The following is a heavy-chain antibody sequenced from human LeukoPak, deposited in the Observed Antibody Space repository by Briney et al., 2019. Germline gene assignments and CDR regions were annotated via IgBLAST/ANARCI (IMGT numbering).Heavy chain of an antibody. CDR2: ISGSGGST. V-gene: IGHV3-23*01. Sequence: GGSLRLSCAASVFTFSIYAMIWVRQAPGKRLEWVSAISGSGGSTYYADSVKGRFTISRDNPKNTLYLQMNSLRAEDTAVYYCARKGLDGYSYGYPFDYWGQGTLVTVSS. J-gene: IGHJ4*02. CDR1: VFTFSIYA. CDR3: ARKGLDGYSYGYPFDY. D-gene: IGHD5-18*01.